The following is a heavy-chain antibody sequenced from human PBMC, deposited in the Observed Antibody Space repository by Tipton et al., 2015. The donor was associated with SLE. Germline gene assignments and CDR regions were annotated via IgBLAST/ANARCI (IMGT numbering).Heavy chain of an antibody. CDR2: IYYSGST. CDR1: GGSISSYY. D-gene: IGHD3-22*01. V-gene: IGHV4-59*01. Sequence: LRLSCTVSGGSISSYYWSWIRQPPGKGLEWIGYIYYSGSTNYNPSLKSRVTISVDTSKNQLSLKLSSVTAADTAVYYCARDLGNYYDSSGYVAFDIWGQGTMVTVSS. J-gene: IGHJ3*02. CDR3: ARDLGNYYDSSGYVAFDI.